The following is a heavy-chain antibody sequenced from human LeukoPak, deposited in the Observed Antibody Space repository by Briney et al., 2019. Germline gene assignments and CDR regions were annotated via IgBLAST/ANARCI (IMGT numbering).Heavy chain of an antibody. CDR3: AKSIGPPYGMDV. CDR1: GYTFTSYG. J-gene: IGHJ6*02. Sequence: GASVKVSCKASGYTFTSYGISWVRQAPGQGLEWMGWISAYNGNTNYAQKLQGRVAMTTDTSTSTAYMELRSLRSGDTAVYYCAKSIGPPYGMDVWGQGTTVTVSS. D-gene: IGHD1-26*01. CDR2: ISAYNGNT. V-gene: IGHV1-18*01.